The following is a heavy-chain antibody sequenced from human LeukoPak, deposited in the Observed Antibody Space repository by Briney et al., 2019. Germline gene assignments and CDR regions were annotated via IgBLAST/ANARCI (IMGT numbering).Heavy chain of an antibody. Sequence: GGSLRLSCAASGFTFSDYGMHWVRQAPGKGLEWVAVISYDGSNKYYADSVKGRFTISRDNSKNTLYLQMNSLRAEDTAVYYCAKDPGITSFDYWGQGTLVTVSS. CDR2: ISYDGSNK. CDR3: AKDPGITSFDY. CDR1: GFTFSDYG. J-gene: IGHJ4*02. V-gene: IGHV3-30*18. D-gene: IGHD3-10*01.